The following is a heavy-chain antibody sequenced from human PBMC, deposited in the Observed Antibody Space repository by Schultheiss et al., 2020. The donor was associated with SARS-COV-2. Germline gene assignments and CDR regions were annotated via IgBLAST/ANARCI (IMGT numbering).Heavy chain of an antibody. V-gene: IGHV4-30-4*01. CDR1: GGSISSGDYY. Sequence: SETLSLTCTFSGGSISSGDYYWSWIRQPPGKGLEWIGYIYYSGTTYYNPSLESRVTISLDTSKNQFSLKLSSVTAADTAVYYCARGGEWLGIWFDPWGQGTLVTVSS. CDR3: ARGGEWLGIWFDP. CDR2: IYYSGTT. J-gene: IGHJ5*02. D-gene: IGHD3-3*01.